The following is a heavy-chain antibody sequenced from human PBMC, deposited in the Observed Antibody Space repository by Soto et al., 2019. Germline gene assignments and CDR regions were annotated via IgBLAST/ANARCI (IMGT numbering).Heavy chain of an antibody. V-gene: IGHV4-39*01. CDR3: ADYSGTYNVAFDV. Sequence: QLQLQESGPGLVRPSETLSLTCTVSGGSISSSSYYWGWIRQPPGKGLEWIGSIYHTGSTYYNPSLKSRVTISVDKSKNSFSLRLNSVTAADTAVFYCADYSGTYNVAFDVWGQGTRVTVSS. D-gene: IGHD1-26*01. J-gene: IGHJ3*01. CDR1: GGSISSSSYY. CDR2: IYHTGST.